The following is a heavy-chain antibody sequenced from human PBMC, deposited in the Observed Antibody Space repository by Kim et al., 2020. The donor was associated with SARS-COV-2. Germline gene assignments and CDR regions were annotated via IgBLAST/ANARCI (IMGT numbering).Heavy chain of an antibody. D-gene: IGHD3-3*01. J-gene: IGHJ4*02. CDR2: IKSKTDGGTT. V-gene: IGHV3-15*01. Sequence: GGSLRLSCAASGFTFSNAWMSWVRQAPGKGLEWVGRIKSKTDGGTTDYAAPVKGRFTISRDDSKNTLYLQMNSLKTEDTAVYYCTTLLEWPSYYFDYWGQGTLVTVSS. CDR3: TTLLEWPSYYFDY. CDR1: GFTFSNAW.